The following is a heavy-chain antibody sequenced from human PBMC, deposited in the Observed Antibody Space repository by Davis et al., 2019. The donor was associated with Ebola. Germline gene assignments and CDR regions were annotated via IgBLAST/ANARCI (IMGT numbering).Heavy chain of an antibody. J-gene: IGHJ4*02. CDR3: ARGIGGATHY. CDR2: IYYSGST. D-gene: IGHD1-26*01. CDR1: GGSISSSY. Sequence: SETLSLTCTVSGGSISSSYWSWIRQPPGKGLEWIGYIYYSGSTNYNPSLKSRVTISVDTSKNQFSLKLSSVTAADTAVYYCARGIGGATHYWGQGTLVTVSS. V-gene: IGHV4-59*01.